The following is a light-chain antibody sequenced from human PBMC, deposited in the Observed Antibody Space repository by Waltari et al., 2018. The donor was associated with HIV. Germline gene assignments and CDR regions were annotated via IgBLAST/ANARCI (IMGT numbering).Light chain of an antibody. CDR2: KAA. Sequence: DIQMTQSPSTLSASVGDRVTITCRASQSLGSWLAWYQQKSGKAPKRLLYKAASLERGVPSRFSGSGSGTEFTLTISSLQPDDLATYYCQQYKSYFAWTFGQGTKVEIK. CDR1: QSLGSW. CDR3: QQYKSYFAWT. J-gene: IGKJ1*01. V-gene: IGKV1-5*03.